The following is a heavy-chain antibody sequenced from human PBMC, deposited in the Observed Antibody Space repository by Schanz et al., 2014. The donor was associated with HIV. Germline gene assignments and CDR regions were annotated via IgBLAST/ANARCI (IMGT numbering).Heavy chain of an antibody. CDR2: IWYDGTNI. V-gene: IGHV3-33*01. CDR3: AREYYSRNWNWFDP. J-gene: IGHJ5*02. D-gene: IGHD6-13*01. CDR1: GLTFRNFG. Sequence: QEQLVESGGGVVQPGKSLRLSCAASGLTFRNFGMHWVRQAPGKGLEWVAVIWYDGTNIDYADSVKGRFTVSRDNSKNMLYLQMNSLRAEDTAVYYCAREYYSRNWNWFDPWGQGTLVTVSS.